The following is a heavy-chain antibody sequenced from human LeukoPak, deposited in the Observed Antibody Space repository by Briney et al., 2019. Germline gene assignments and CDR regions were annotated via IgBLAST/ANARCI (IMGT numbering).Heavy chain of an antibody. CDR2: IYYSGST. Sequence: SETLSLTCTVSGGSISSGDYYWSWIRQPPGKGLEWIGYIYYSGSTYYNPSLKSRVTISVDTSKNQFSLKLSSVTAADTAVYYCAREAPIAAAGTSYFDYWGQGTLVTVSS. D-gene: IGHD6-13*01. V-gene: IGHV4-30-4*01. J-gene: IGHJ4*02. CDR1: GGSISSGDYY. CDR3: AREAPIAAAGTSYFDY.